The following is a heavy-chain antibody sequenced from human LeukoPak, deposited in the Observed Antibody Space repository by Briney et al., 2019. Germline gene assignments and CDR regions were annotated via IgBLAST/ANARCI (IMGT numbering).Heavy chain of an antibody. V-gene: IGHV4-34*01. J-gene: IGHJ5*01. CDR1: GGSFSGYY. Sequence: SETLSLTCAVYGGSFSGYYWSWIRQPPGKGLEWIGEINHSGSTNYNPSLKSRVTISVDTSKNQFSLKLSSVTAADTAVYYCATDGMVRGPDAWFDSWGQGTLVTVSS. D-gene: IGHD3-10*01. CDR3: ATDGMVRGPDAWFDS. CDR2: INHSGST.